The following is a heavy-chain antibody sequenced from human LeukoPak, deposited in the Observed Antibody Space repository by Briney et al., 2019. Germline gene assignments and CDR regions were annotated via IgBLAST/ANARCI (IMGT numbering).Heavy chain of an antibody. J-gene: IGHJ4*02. CDR2: FDPEDGET. CDR3: ASGHTTYFFQD. D-gene: IGHD3-9*01. CDR1: GYAFTGYY. Sequence: ASVKVSCKASGYAFTGYYMHWVRQAPGQGLEWMGGFDPEDGETFYAQNFQGRVTMTLDTSTDTAYMELSSLRSEDTAVYYCASGHTTYFFQDWGQGTLVSVSS. V-gene: IGHV1-24*01.